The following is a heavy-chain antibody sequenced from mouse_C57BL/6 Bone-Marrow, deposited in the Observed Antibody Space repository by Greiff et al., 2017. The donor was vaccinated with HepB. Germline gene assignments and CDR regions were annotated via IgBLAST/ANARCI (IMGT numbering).Heavy chain of an antibody. CDR3: VGVGSSYVGYFDY. J-gene: IGHJ2*01. CDR1: GFSFNTYA. V-gene: IGHV10-1*01. D-gene: IGHD1-1*01. CDR2: IRSKSNNYAT. Sequence: GGGLVQPKGSLKLSCAASGFSFNTYAMNWVRQAPGKGLEWVARIRSKSNNYATYYADSVKDRFTISRDDSESMLYLQMNNLKTEDTAMYYCVGVGSSYVGYFDYWGQGTTLSVSS.